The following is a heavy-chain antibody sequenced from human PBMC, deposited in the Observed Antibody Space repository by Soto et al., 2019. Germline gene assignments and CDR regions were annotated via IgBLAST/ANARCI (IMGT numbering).Heavy chain of an antibody. Sequence: PXESLRLSWAASGFTFSSYAMSWVRQAAGKGLEWVSAISGSGGSTYYADSVKGRFTISRDNSKNTLYMQMNSLRAEDTAVYYCAKENSSCYNAPFDYWGQGTLVTVSS. CDR2: ISGSGGST. J-gene: IGHJ4*02. CDR1: GFTFSSYA. V-gene: IGHV3-23*01. D-gene: IGHD6-13*01. CDR3: AKENSSCYNAPFDY.